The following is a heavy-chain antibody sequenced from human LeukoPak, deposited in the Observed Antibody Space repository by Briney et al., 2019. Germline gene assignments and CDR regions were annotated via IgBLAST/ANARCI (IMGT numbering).Heavy chain of an antibody. D-gene: IGHD6-13*01. CDR3: ARAATYSSSWAGSYYFDY. CDR1: GGSISSYY. Sequence: SETLSLTCTVSGGSISSYYWSWIRQPPGKGLEWIGFIYYSGSTNYNPSLKSRVTISVDTSKNQFSLKLSSVTAADTAVYYCARAATYSSSWAGSYYFDYWGQGTLVTVSS. J-gene: IGHJ4*02. V-gene: IGHV4-59*01. CDR2: IYYSGST.